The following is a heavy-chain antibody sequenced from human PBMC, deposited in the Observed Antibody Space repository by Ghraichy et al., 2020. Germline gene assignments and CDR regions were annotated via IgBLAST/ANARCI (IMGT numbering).Heavy chain of an antibody. CDR2: ISSSSSYI. V-gene: IGHV3-21*01. CDR1: GFTFSSYS. Sequence: GGSLRLSCAASGFTFSSYSMNWVRQAPGKGLEWVSSISSSSSYIYYADSVKGRFTISRDNAKNSLYLQMNSLRAEDTAGYYCARDGIAVAGIEGNYYYYYYMDVWGKGTTVTVSS. CDR3: ARDGIAVAGIEGNYYYYYYMDV. D-gene: IGHD6-19*01. J-gene: IGHJ6*03.